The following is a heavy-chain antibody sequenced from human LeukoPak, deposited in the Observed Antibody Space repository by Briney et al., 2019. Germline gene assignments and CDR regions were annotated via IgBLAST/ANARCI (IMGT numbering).Heavy chain of an antibody. D-gene: IGHD6-13*01. CDR1: GFTFSSYG. J-gene: IGHJ4*02. CDR3: AKDLDSSGWYSPVDH. CDR2: IRYDGSNK. Sequence: GGSLRLSCAASGFTFSSYGIHWVRQAPGKGLEWVAFIRYDGSNKYYADSVKGRFTISRDNSKNTLYVQMNSLRAEDTAVYYCAKDLDSSGWYSPVDHWGQGTLVTVSS. V-gene: IGHV3-30*02.